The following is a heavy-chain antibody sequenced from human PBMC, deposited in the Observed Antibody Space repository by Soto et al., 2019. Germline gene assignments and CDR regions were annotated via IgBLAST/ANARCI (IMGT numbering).Heavy chain of an antibody. V-gene: IGHV4-34*01. CDR2: INHSGST. CDR3: VRQASKVWGAYPQATNF. Sequence: SETLSLTCAVYGGSFSGYYWSWIRQPPGKGLEWIGEINHSGSTNYNPSLKSRVTISVDTSKNQFSLKLGSVTAADTAVYYCVRQASKVWGAYPQATNFWGQGTLVTVSS. J-gene: IGHJ4*02. CDR1: GGSFSGYY. D-gene: IGHD3-16*02.